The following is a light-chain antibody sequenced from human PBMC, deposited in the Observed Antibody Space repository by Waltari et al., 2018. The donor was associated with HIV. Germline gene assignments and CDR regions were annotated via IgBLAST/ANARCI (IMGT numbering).Light chain of an antibody. CDR2: DAS. V-gene: IGKV1-13*02. CDR1: QGIAHS. Sequence: AIQLTLSPSSLSASVGDRVTLTCRASQGIAHSLAWYQQKPGKPPKVLIFDASNLEGGVSARFSGSGSGTEFTLTINSLQPEDFATYFCQQFNSYPNTFGGGTKVEIK. J-gene: IGKJ4*01. CDR3: QQFNSYPNT.